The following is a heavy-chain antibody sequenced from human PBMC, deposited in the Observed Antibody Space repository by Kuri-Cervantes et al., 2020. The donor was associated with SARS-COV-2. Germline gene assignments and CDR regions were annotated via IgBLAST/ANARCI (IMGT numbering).Heavy chain of an antibody. Sequence: ESLKISCAVYGGSFSSYYWSWIRQPAGKGLEWIGRIYTSGSTNYNPSLKSRVTMSVDTSKNQFSLKLSSVTAADTAVYYCARVPRHICSSTSCYILGRGNYYYMDVWGKGTTVTVSS. V-gene: IGHV4-59*10. CDR1: GGSFSSYY. J-gene: IGHJ6*03. CDR3: ARVPRHICSSTSCYILGRGNYYYMDV. D-gene: IGHD2-2*02. CDR2: IYTSGST.